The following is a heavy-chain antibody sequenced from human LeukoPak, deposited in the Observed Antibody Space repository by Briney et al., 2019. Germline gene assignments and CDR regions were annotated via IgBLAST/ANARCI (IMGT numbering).Heavy chain of an antibody. V-gene: IGHV3-48*03. CDR1: GFTFSSYE. Sequence: GGSLRLSCAASGFTFSSYEMNWVRQAPGKGLEWVSYISSGGSTIYHADSVKGRFTISRDNSKNTLYLQMDSLRTEDMALYYCARDQGSSAYGPLDYWGQGTLVTVSS. J-gene: IGHJ4*02. CDR3: ARDQGSSAYGPLDY. D-gene: IGHD3-16*01. CDR2: ISSGGSTI.